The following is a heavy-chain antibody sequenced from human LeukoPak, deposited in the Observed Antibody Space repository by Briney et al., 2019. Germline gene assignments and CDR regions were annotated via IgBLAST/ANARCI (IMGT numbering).Heavy chain of an antibody. V-gene: IGHV4-31*03. J-gene: IGHJ6*03. CDR3: ARATLPGLGGFSSSSYYYYYYMDV. D-gene: IGHD6-6*01. CDR2: IYYSGST. Sequence: SQTLSLTCTVSGGSISSGGYYWSWIRQHPGKGLEWIGYIYYSGSTYYNPSLKSRVTISVDTSKNQFSLKLSSVTAADTAVYYCARATLPGLGGFSSSSYYYYYYMDVWGKGTTVTVSS. CDR1: GGSISSGGYY.